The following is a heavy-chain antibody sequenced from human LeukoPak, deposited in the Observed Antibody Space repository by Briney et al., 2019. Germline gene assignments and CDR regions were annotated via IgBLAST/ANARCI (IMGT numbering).Heavy chain of an antibody. CDR3: ARGYYGVFDY. J-gene: IGHJ4*02. D-gene: IGHD3-16*01. CDR2: IYTSGST. V-gene: IGHV4-61*02. CDR1: GGSISSGSYY. Sequence: SQTLSLTCTVSGGSISSGSYYWSWIRQPAGKGLEWIGRIYTSGSTNYNPSLNSRVTISVDTSKNQFSLKLSSVTAADTAVYYCARGYYGVFDYWGQGTLVTVSS.